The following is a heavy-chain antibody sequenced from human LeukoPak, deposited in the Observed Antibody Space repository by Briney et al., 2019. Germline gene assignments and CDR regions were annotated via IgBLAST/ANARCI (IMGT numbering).Heavy chain of an antibody. CDR2: ISAYIGNT. D-gene: IGHD5-24*01. V-gene: IGHV1-18*01. CDR3: AARGDGYNSEFDY. CDR1: GYTFTSYG. J-gene: IGHJ4*02. Sequence: ASVKVSCKASGYTFTSYGISWVRQAPGHGLEWMGWISAYIGNTNYAQKPQGRVTMTTDTSTSTAYMELRSLRSDDTAVYYCAARGDGYNSEFDYWGQGTLVTVSS.